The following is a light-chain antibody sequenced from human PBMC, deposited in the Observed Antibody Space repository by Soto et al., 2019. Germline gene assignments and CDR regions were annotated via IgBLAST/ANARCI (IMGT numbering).Light chain of an antibody. Sequence: DIQMTQSPSTLSASVGDRVTITCRASQSISSWLAWYQQKPGKAPKLLIYDASSLESGVPSRFSGSGFGTEFTLTISSLQPDDFATYYCQQYNGYSSFGQGT. CDR3: QQYNGYSS. CDR2: DAS. CDR1: QSISSW. J-gene: IGKJ1*01. V-gene: IGKV1-5*01.